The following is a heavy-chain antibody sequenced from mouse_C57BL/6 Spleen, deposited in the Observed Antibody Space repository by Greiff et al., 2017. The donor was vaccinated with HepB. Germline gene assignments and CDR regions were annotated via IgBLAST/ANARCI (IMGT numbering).Heavy chain of an antibody. CDR3: AREGYYGSSFWYFDV. D-gene: IGHD1-1*01. V-gene: IGHV5-17*01. CDR2: ISSGSSTI. Sequence: EVMLVESGGGLVKPGGSLKLSCAASGFTFSDYGMHWVRQAPEKGLEWVAYISSGSSTIYYADTVKGRFTISRDNAKNTLFLQMTRLRSEDTAMYYGAREGYYGSSFWYFDVWGTGTTVTVSS. J-gene: IGHJ1*03. CDR1: GFTFSDYG.